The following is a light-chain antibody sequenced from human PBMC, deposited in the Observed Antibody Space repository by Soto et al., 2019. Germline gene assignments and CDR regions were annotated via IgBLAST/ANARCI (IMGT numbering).Light chain of an antibody. CDR1: QSIGRF. CDR3: QQCYMGWT. J-gene: IGKJ1*01. Sequence: DIQMTQSPSTLSASVGDRVTITCRASQSIGRFLAWYQHQPGKAPKLLIYDASTFESGVPSRFRGTGSGTEFTFSITSLQPEDFGTYYCQQCYMGWTFGQGTKVDFK. CDR2: DAS. V-gene: IGKV1-5*01.